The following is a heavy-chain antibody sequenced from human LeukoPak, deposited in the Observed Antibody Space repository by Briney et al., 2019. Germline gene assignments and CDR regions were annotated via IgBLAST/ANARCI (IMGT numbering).Heavy chain of an antibody. D-gene: IGHD3-10*01. CDR2: IYYSGST. V-gene: IGHV4-59*08. J-gene: IGHJ4*02. CDR1: GGSISSYY. CDR3: ARQGDTREDFDY. Sequence: PSETLSLTCTVSGGSISSYYWSWIRQPPGKGLEWIGYIYYSGSTNYNPSLKSRVTISADTSKSQFSLKLSSVTAADTAVYYCARQGDTREDFDYWGQGTLVTVSS.